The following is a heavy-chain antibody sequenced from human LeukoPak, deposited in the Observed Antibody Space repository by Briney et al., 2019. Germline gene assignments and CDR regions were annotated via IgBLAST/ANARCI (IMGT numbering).Heavy chain of an antibody. CDR3: ARGRKQESYYYDLRLGSGYYFDY. D-gene: IGHD3-22*01. V-gene: IGHV4-59*11. J-gene: IGHJ4*02. CDR2: IYYSGST. Sequence: SETLSLTCTVSGGSISSHYWSWIRQPPGKGLEWIGYIYYSGSTNYNPSLKSRVTISVDTSKNQFSLKLSSVTAADTAVYYCARGRKQESYYYDLRLGSGYYFDYWGQGTLVTVSS. CDR1: GGSISSHY.